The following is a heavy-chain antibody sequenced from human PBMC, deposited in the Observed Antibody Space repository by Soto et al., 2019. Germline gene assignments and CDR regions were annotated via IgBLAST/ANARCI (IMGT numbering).Heavy chain of an antibody. J-gene: IGHJ4*02. CDR3: ARGSGYCSSTSCYDTTGPGFDY. CDR1: GGSFSGYY. Sequence: QVQLQQWGAGLLKPSETLSLTCAVYGGSFSGYYWSWIRQPPGKGLEWIGEINHSGSTNYNPSLKSRVTISVDTSKNQFSLKLSSETAADTAVYYCARGSGYCSSTSCYDTTGPGFDYWGQGTLVTVSS. V-gene: IGHV4-34*01. D-gene: IGHD2-2*01. CDR2: INHSGST.